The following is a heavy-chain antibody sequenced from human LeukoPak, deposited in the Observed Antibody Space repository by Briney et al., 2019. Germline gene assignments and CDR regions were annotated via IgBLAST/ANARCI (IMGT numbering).Heavy chain of an antibody. CDR1: GDTFLSHA. Sequence: ASVKVSCKASGDTFLSHAITWVRQAPGQGLEWMGRIIPIIGTGNYAQKFQGRVTITADKSTNTAYMELTSVTSEDTAVYYCARGHDSSGHRAAFWGQGTRVTVSS. CDR3: ARGHDSSGHRAAF. CDR2: IIPIIGTG. J-gene: IGHJ4*02. D-gene: IGHD3-22*01. V-gene: IGHV1-69*04.